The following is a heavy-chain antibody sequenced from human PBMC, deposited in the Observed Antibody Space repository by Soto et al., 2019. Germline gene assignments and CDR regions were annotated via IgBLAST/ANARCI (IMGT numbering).Heavy chain of an antibody. CDR3: AHRTPDTYVEP. V-gene: IGHV2-5*01. J-gene: IGHJ5*02. CDR2: IYLNDDK. CDR1: GLSVSTTGAG. D-gene: IGHD3-16*01. Sequence: QITLKESGPPLVKATQTLTLTCTFSGLSVSTTGAGVGWIRQPPGKALEWLAFIYLNDDKRYSPTLKNRLTITKDTSKTQVVLTMTNMDPVDTGTYYCAHRTPDTYVEPWGQGILVNVSS.